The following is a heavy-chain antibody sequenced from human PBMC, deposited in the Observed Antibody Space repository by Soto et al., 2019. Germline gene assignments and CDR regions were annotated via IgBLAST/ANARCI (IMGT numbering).Heavy chain of an antibody. D-gene: IGHD4-17*01. V-gene: IGHV3-48*01. CDR1: GFTFSDDT. Sequence: RRPSFAASGFTFSDDTLNWVRQAPGKGLEWLSHISVSGDALHYADLVKGRFTISRDNAKNSLYLQMNSLRAEDTALYYCVRDHAYAFDYWGQGALVTVSS. CDR2: ISVSGDAL. CDR3: VRDHAYAFDY. J-gene: IGHJ4*02.